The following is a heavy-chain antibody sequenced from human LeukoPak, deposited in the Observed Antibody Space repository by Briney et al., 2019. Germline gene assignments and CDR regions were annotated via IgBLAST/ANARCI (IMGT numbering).Heavy chain of an antibody. CDR3: AREVTPTIFGVVRDYYYMDV. V-gene: IGHV4-59*01. CDR1: GGSISSYY. Sequence: PSETLSLTCTVSGGSISSYYWSWIRQPAGKGLEWIGYIYYSGSTNYNPSLKSRVTISVDTSKNQFSLKLSSVTAADTAVYYCAREVTPTIFGVVRDYYYMDVWGKGTTVTVSS. J-gene: IGHJ6*03. CDR2: IYYSGST. D-gene: IGHD3-3*01.